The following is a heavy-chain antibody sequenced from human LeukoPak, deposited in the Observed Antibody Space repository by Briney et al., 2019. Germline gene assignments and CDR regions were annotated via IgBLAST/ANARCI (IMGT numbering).Heavy chain of an antibody. V-gene: IGHV4-34*01. CDR1: GGSFSGYY. J-gene: IGHJ4*02. CDR2: INHSGST. CDR3: ARLSPAIDY. Sequence: KPSETLSLTCAVYGGSFSGYYWSWIRPPPGKGLEWIGEINHSGSTNYNPSLKSRVTISVDTSKNQFSLKLSSVTAADTAVYYCARLSPAIDYWGQGTLVTVSS.